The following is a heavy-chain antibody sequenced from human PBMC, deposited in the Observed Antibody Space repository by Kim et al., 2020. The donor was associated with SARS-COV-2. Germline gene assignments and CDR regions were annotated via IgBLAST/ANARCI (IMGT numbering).Heavy chain of an antibody. CDR2: ISGSGGST. J-gene: IGHJ3*02. Sequence: GGSLRLSCAASGFTFSSYAMSWVRQAPGKGLEWVSTISGSGGSTYYADSVKGRFTISRDNSKNTLYLQMNSLRAEDTAVYYCAKDHWDPTYVPTGAFDIWGQGTMVTVSS. D-gene: IGHD1-1*01. CDR1: GFTFSSYA. CDR3: AKDHWDPTYVPTGAFDI. V-gene: IGHV3-23*01.